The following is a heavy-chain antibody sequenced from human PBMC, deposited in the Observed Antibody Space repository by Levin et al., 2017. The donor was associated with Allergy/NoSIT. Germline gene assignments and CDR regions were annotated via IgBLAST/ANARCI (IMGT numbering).Heavy chain of an antibody. CDR2: ISYDGSNK. J-gene: IGHJ3*02. CDR3: ASLKSRYFDWLLYGYDAFDI. D-gene: IGHD3-9*01. CDR1: GFTFSSYG. V-gene: IGHV3-30*03. Sequence: GGSLRLSCAASGFTFSSYGMHWVRQAPGKGLEWVAVISYDGSNKYYADSVKGRFTISRDNSKNTLYLQMNSLRAEDTAVYYCASLKSRYFDWLLYGYDAFDIWGQGTMVTVSS.